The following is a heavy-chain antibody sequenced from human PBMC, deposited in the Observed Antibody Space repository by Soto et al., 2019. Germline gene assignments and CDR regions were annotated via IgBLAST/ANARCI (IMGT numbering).Heavy chain of an antibody. CDR2: INAGNGNI. J-gene: IGHJ1*01. D-gene: IGHD2-2*01. V-gene: IGHV1-3*01. Sequence: ASVKVSCKASGYTFTNYAMHWVRQAPGQRLEWMGWINAGNGNIKYSQKFQGRVTITTDTSACTAYMDLSSLRSEDTFVYYCAREYCTSTSCYSYFQHWGQGTLVTVSS. CDR3: AREYCTSTSCYSYFQH. CDR1: GYTFTNYA.